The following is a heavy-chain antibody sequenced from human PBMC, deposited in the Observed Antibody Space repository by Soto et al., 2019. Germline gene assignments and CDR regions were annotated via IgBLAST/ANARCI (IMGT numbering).Heavy chain of an antibody. J-gene: IGHJ3*02. CDR1: GGTFSSYA. Sequence: QVQLVQSGAEVKKPGSSVKVSCKASGGTFSSYAISWVRQSPGQGLEWMGGIIPIFGTANYAQKFQGRVTITADESTSTVYMELSSLRSEDTAVYYCAREAAAGTEHDAFDIWGQGTMVTVSS. CDR2: IIPIFGTA. D-gene: IGHD6-13*01. V-gene: IGHV1-69*01. CDR3: AREAAAGTEHDAFDI.